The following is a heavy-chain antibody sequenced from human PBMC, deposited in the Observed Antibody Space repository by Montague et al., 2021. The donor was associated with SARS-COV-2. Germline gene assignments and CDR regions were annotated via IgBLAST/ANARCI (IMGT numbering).Heavy chain of an antibody. CDR1: GVSFGADH. J-gene: IGHJ4*02. CDR2: INQSGST. V-gene: IGHV4-34*01. Sequence: SETLSLTCGVSGVSFGADHWSWIRQPPAKGLEWIGDINQSGSTNYNTSPKSRGTITVDTCRNQLFLKLTAVTAADTAAYFCASGRLSVSMCVVVFTSASFYFDYWGQGALVTVSS. CDR3: ASGRLSVSMCVVVFTSASFYFDY. D-gene: IGHD3-22*01.